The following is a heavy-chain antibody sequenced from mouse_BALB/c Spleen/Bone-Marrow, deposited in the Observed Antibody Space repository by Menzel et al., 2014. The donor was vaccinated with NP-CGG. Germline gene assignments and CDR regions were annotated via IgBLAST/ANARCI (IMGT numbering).Heavy chain of an antibody. CDR1: GFNIKDTY. V-gene: IGHV14-3*02. D-gene: IGHD2-3*01. CDR3: ANDWFAY. Sequence: VQLQQSGAELVKPGASVKLSCTASGFNIKDTYMHWVKRRPEQGLEWIGRIDPANGNTKYDPKFQGKATITADTSSNTAHLHFSSLTSEDTAVYYCANDWFAYWGQGTLVTVSA. CDR2: IDPANGNT. J-gene: IGHJ3*01.